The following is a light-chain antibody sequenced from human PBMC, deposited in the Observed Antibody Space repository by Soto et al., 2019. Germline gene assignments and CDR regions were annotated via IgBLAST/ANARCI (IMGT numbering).Light chain of an antibody. CDR1: LSISSW. Sequence: DIQMTQSPSTLSASVGDRVTITCRASLSISSWLAWYQQKPGKAPKLLIYKASSLESGVPSRFSGSGSGTEFTLTISSLQPDDFATYYCQQYDLYPWTFGQGTKVEI. J-gene: IGKJ1*01. CDR3: QQYDLYPWT. V-gene: IGKV1-5*03. CDR2: KAS.